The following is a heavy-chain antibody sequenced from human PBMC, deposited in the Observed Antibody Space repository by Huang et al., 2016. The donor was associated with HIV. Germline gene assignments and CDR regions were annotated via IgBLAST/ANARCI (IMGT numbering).Heavy chain of an antibody. CDR2: MNPRSGNT. V-gene: IGHV1-8*01. J-gene: IGHJ3*02. D-gene: IGHD3-3*01. CDR3: ARGFGSGYYFDAFDM. CDR1: GYAFTGYD. Sequence: QMQLAQPGAEVKKPGASMKVSCQASGYAFTGYDINWVRQATGRGLEWMGWMNPRSGNTGYAEKFQGRVTIMRNGSINTAYLEVTRLRSEDTAVYYCARGFGSGYYFDAFDMWGPGTRVIVSS.